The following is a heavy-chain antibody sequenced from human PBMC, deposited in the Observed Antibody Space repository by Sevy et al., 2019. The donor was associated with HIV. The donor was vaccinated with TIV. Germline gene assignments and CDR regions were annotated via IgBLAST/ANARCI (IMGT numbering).Heavy chain of an antibody. V-gene: IGHV3-30*04. CDR1: GFIFSNFA. D-gene: IGHD1-26*01. CDR3: ARGENDDEFFQY. CDR2: TSYDGSHK. Sequence: GGSLRLSCTVSGFIFSNFAMHWVHQAAGKGLEWVAVTSYDGSHKYYADSVKGRFTVSRDNSRNILSLEMSSLTRDDTAVYYCARGENDDEFFQYWGQGTLVTVSS. J-gene: IGHJ1*01.